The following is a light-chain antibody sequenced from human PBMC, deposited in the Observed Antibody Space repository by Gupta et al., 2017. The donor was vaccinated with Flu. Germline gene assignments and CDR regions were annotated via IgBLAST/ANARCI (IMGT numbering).Light chain of an antibody. CDR1: QSISSY. CDR2: AAP. CDR3: QQSYSTPRT. Sequence: DIQMTQSPSSLSASVGDRVTITCRASQSISSYLNLYQQKPGKAPKLLIYAAPSLQSGVPSRFSGSGSGTDFTLTISSLQPEDFATYYCQQSYSTPRTFGQGTKLEIK. V-gene: IGKV1-39*01. J-gene: IGKJ2*02.